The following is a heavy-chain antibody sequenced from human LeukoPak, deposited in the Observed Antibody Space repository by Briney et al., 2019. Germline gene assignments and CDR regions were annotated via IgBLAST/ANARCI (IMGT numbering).Heavy chain of an antibody. V-gene: IGHV4-4*07. CDR1: GGSISSYY. J-gene: IGHJ5*02. CDR2: IYTSGST. D-gene: IGHD1-26*01. CDR3: ARGGIVGSRTNWFDP. Sequence: SETLSLTCTVSGGSISSYYWSWIRQPPGKGLEWIGRIYTSGSTNYNPSLKSRVTMSVDTSKNQFSLKLSSVTAADTAVYYCARGGIVGSRTNWFDPWGQGILVTVSS.